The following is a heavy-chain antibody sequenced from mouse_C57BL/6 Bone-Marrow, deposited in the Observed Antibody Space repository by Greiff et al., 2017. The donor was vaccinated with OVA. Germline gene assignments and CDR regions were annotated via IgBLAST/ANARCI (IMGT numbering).Heavy chain of an antibody. D-gene: IGHD1-2*01. J-gene: IGHJ2*01. Sequence: QVQLQQSGPELVKPGASVKISCKASGYAFSSSWMNWVKQRPGKGLEWIGRIYPGDGDTTYNGKFKGKATLTADKSSSTAYMQLSSLTSEESAVCACARSGLRLYDYWGKGTTLTVSS. CDR3: ARSGLRLYDY. V-gene: IGHV1-82*01. CDR1: GYAFSSSW. CDR2: IYPGDGDT.